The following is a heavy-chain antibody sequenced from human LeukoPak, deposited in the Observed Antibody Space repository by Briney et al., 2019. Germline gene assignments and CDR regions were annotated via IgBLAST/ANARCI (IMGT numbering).Heavy chain of an antibody. V-gene: IGHV4-61*02. CDR1: GGSISSGSYY. CDR2: IYTSGST. J-gene: IGHJ4*02. D-gene: IGHD3-22*01. Sequence: SETLSLTCTVSGGSISSGSYYWSWIRQPAGKGLEWIGRIYTSGSTNYNPSLKSRVTISVDTSKNQFSLKLSSVTAADTAVYYCARSGDYYDSSGYYQKPHFDYWGQGTLVTVSS. CDR3: ARSGDYYDSSGYYQKPHFDY.